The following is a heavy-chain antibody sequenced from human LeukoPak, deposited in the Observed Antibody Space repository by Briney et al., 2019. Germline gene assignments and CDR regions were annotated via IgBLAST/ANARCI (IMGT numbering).Heavy chain of an antibody. Sequence: PGGSLRLSCAASRFTFSRYWRHWVRQAPGKGLVWVSRINSDGISTSYADSVKGRFTISRDNAKNTLYLQMNSLRAEDTAVHYCARDGNYYDSSGPADYWGQGTLVTVSS. V-gene: IGHV3-74*01. CDR2: INSDGIST. CDR3: ARDGNYYDSSGPADY. CDR1: RFTFSRYW. D-gene: IGHD3-22*01. J-gene: IGHJ4*02.